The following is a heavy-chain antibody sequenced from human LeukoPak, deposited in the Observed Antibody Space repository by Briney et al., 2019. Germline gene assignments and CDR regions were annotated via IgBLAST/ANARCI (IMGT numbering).Heavy chain of an antibody. CDR3: AKEEEAAAGPFADY. Sequence: PGRSLRLPCAASGFTFSSYGMHWVRQAPGKGLEWVAVISYDGSNKYYADSVKGRFTISRDNSKNTLYLQMNSLRAEDTAVYYCAKEEEAAAGPFADYWGQGTLVTVSS. V-gene: IGHV3-30*18. J-gene: IGHJ4*02. D-gene: IGHD6-13*01. CDR2: ISYDGSNK. CDR1: GFTFSSYG.